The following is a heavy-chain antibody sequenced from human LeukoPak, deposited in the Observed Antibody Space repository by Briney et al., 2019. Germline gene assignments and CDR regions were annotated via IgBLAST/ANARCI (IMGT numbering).Heavy chain of an antibody. J-gene: IGHJ5*02. CDR1: GGSISSGGCY. V-gene: IGHV4-30-2*01. CDR2: IYHSGST. CDR3: ARDRITMVRGVTNWFDP. D-gene: IGHD3-10*01. Sequence: SQTLSLTCTVSGGSISSGGCYWSWIRQPPGKGLEWIGYIYHSGSTYYNPSLKSRVTISVDRSKNQFSLKLSSVTAADTAVYYCARDRITMVRGVTNWFDPWGQGTLVTVSS.